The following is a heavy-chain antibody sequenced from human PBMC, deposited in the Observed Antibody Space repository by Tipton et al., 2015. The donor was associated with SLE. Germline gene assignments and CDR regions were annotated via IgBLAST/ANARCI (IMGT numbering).Heavy chain of an antibody. CDR1: GGSMSSHY. D-gene: IGHD2/OR15-2a*01. Sequence: TLSLTCTVSGGSMSSHYWSWIRQPPGKGLEWIGTIYYSGTTYYNPSLKSRVTISIDTSQNQFSLKLSSVTAADTAEYYCARLYDSAGAFDIWGQGTMVTVSS. J-gene: IGHJ3*02. V-gene: IGHV4-59*11. CDR3: ARLYDSAGAFDI. CDR2: IYYSGTT.